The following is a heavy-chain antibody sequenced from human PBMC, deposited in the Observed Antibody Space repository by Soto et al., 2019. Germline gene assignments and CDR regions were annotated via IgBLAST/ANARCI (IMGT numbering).Heavy chain of an antibody. D-gene: IGHD2-2*01. Sequence: SETLSLTCTVSGGSISGGDYHWSWIRQPPGKGLEWVGYIYVSATYHNPSLKSGVIISVDTSKNQFSLQLSSVTAADTAVYYCAAGSCSSSGCYWFDPWGQGTLVTV. CDR1: GGSISGGDYH. V-gene: IGHV4-30-4*01. J-gene: IGHJ5*02. CDR2: IYVSAT. CDR3: AAGSCSSSGCYWFDP.